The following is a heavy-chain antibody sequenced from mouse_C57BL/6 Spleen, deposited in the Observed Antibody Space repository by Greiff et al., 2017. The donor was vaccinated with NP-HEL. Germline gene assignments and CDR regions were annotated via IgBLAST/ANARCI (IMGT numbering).Heavy chain of an antibody. CDR3: ARAYYSNPLFDY. D-gene: IGHD2-5*01. CDR1: GFTFSSYA. Sequence: EVHLVESGGGLVKPGGSLKLSCAASGFTFSSYAMSWVRQTPEKRLEWVATISDGGSYTYYPDNVKGRFTISRDNAKNNLYLQMSHLKSEDTAMYYCARAYYSNPLFDYWGQGTTLTVSS. J-gene: IGHJ2*01. CDR2: ISDGGSYT. V-gene: IGHV5-4*01.